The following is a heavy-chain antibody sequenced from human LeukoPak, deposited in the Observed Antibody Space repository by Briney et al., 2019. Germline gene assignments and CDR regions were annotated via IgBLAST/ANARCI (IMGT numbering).Heavy chain of an antibody. V-gene: IGHV4-39*01. D-gene: IGHD6-13*01. CDR1: GGSISSSSYY. J-gene: IGHJ4*02. Sequence: PSETLSLTCTVSGGSISSSSYYWGWIRQPPGKGLEWIGSIYYSGNTYYNPSLKSRVTISVDTSKNQFSLKLNSVTAADTAVYYCARATAGTGYYFDYWGQGTLVTVSS. CDR3: ARATAGTGYYFDY. CDR2: IYYSGNT.